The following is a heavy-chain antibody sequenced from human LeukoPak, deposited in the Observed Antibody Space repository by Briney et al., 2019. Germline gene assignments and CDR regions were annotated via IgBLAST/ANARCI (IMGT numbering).Heavy chain of an antibody. Sequence: PSETLSLTCAVSGYSISSGYYWGWIRQPPGKGLEWIGSIYHSGSTYYNPSLKSRVTISVDTSKNQFSLKLSSVTAADTAVYYCARETVTTVTTWDYFDYWGQGTLVTVSS. V-gene: IGHV4-38-2*02. CDR1: GYSISSGYY. D-gene: IGHD4-17*01. CDR2: IYHSGST. CDR3: ARETVTTVTTWDYFDY. J-gene: IGHJ4*02.